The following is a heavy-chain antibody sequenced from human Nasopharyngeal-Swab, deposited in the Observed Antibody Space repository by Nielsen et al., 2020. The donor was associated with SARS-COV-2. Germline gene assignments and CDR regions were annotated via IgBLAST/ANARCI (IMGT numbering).Heavy chain of an antibody. D-gene: IGHD2-15*01. Sequence: SETLSLTCAVYGGSFSGYYWSWIRQPPGKGLEWIGEINHSGSTNYNPSLKSRVTISVDTSKNQFSLKLGSVTAADTAVYYCARGLRILYCSGGSCYSGFDYWGQGTLVTVSS. J-gene: IGHJ4*02. V-gene: IGHV4-34*01. CDR3: ARGLRILYCSGGSCYSGFDY. CDR1: GGSFSGYY. CDR2: INHSGST.